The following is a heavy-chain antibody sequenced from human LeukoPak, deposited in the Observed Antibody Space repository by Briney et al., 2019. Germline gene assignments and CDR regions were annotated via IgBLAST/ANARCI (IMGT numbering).Heavy chain of an antibody. CDR3: VRARSNWPFDS. V-gene: IGHV3-64*01. CDR2: INTNGGGT. J-gene: IGHJ4*02. D-gene: IGHD6-13*01. CDR1: GFTFSSFA. Sequence: GGSLRLSCAASGFTFSSFAMHWVRQAPGKGLEYVSAINTNGGGTFYASSVKGRFIISRDNSKNSLYLQMGSLRPEDTAIYYCVRARSNWPFDSWGQGTLVTVTS.